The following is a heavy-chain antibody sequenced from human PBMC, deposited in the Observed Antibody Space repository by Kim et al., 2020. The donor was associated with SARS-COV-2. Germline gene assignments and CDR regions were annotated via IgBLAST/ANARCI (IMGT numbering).Heavy chain of an antibody. D-gene: IGHD6-13*01. CDR3: RTQLVLYYYYYGMDV. Sequence: GGSLRLSCAASGFTFSSYWMHWVRQAPGKGLVWVSRINSDGSSTSYADSVKGRFTISRDNAKNTLYLQMNSLRAEDTAVYYCRTQLVLYYYYYGMDVWGQGTTVTVSS. V-gene: IGHV3-74*01. CDR1: GFTFSSYW. CDR2: INSDGSST. J-gene: IGHJ6*02.